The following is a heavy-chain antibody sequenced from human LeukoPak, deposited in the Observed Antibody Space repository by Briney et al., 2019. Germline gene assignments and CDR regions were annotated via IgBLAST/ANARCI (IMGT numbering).Heavy chain of an antibody. V-gene: IGHV1-8*01. CDR1: GFTLTNYD. D-gene: IGHD3-10*01. CDR2: MNPINGNT. J-gene: IGHJ5*02. CDR3: VRDGEGVAISVNFWFDP. Sequence: RASVNVSCKASGFTLTNYDINWVRQAPGQGLEWMGWMNPINGNTGYARKFQGRVTMTRDTSISTAYMELRSLTSEDTAIYYCVRDGEGVAISVNFWFDPWGQGTLVTVSS.